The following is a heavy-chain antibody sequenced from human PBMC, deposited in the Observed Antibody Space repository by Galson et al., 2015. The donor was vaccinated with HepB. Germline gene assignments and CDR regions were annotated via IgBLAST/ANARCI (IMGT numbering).Heavy chain of an antibody. D-gene: IGHD1-7*01. Sequence: SVQASCKAFGYTFSSYAVTWVRQASGQGLEWMGWMNPNSGNTGYAPEFQDRVTMTGDTSMSTAYMELSSLRSEDTAVYYCARGVRNYLYSDNWGQGTLVTVSS. J-gene: IGHJ4*02. CDR1: GYTFSSYA. CDR2: MNPNSGNT. CDR3: ARGVRNYLYSDN. V-gene: IGHV1-8*01.